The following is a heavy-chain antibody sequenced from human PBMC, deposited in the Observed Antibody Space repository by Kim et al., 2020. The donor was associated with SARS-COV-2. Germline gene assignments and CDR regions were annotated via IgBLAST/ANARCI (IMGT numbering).Heavy chain of an antibody. D-gene: IGHD4-17*01. CDR1: GYTFTSYY. Sequence: ASVKVSCKASGYTFTSYYMHWVRQAPGQGLEWMGIINPSGGSTSYAQKFQGRVTMTRDTSTSTVYMELSSLRSEDTAVYYCASGVKISDLYYGDPRGDWGQGTLVTVSS. J-gene: IGHJ4*02. CDR3: ASGVKISDLYYGDPRGD. CDR2: INPSGGST. V-gene: IGHV1-46*01.